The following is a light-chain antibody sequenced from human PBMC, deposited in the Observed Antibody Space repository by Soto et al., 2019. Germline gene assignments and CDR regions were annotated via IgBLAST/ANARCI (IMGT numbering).Light chain of an antibody. CDR2: GAS. CDR1: QTINRN. Sequence: DIQMTQSPSSLSASVGDRVTITCRASQTINRNLNWYQQKPGKAPKLLIYGASSLQSGVASSFSGSGSGTGFTLTISSLQPEDFATYYCQQTYSTPDTFGQGTNLEIK. J-gene: IGKJ2*01. CDR3: QQTYSTPDT. V-gene: IGKV1-39*01.